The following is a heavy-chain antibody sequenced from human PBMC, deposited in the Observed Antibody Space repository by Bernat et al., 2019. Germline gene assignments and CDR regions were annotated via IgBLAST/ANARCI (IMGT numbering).Heavy chain of an antibody. J-gene: IGHJ6*02. CDR3: ARDSIYYYDSSGYPYYYYYYGMDV. CDR2: INAGNGNT. D-gene: IGHD3-22*01. Sequence: QVQLVQSGAEVKKPGASVKVSCKASGYTFTSYAMHWVRQATGQRLEWMGWINAGNGNTKYSQKFQGRVTITRDTSASTAYMELSSLRSEDTAVYYCARDSIYYYDSSGYPYYYYYYGMDVWGQGTTVTVSS. CDR1: GYTFTSYA. V-gene: IGHV1-3*01.